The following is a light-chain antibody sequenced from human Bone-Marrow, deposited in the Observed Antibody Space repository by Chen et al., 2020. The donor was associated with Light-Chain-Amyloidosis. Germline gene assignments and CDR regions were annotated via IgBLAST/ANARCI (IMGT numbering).Light chain of an antibody. CDR3: AAWDDSLNGWV. J-gene: IGLJ3*02. CDR2: SNN. V-gene: IGLV1-44*01. Sequence: QSVLTQPPSASGTPGQRVTISCSGSSSNIGSNTVNWYQQLPGTAPKLLIYSNNQRPSGGPDRFAGSKAGTSASLAISGLQSEDEADYYWAAWDDSLNGWVFGGGTKLTVL. CDR1: SSNIGSNT.